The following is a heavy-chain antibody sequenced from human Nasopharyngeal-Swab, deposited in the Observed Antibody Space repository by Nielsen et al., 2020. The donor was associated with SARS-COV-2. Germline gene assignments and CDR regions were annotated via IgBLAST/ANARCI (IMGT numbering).Heavy chain of an antibody. D-gene: IGHD5-18*01. CDR3: ARGKRGFSYGSDAFDI. V-gene: IGHV1-46*01. CDR1: GYTFTRYY. CDR2: INPSAGST. Sequence: ASVKVSCKASGYTFTRYYMHWVRQAPGHGLEWMGLINPSAGSTTYAQQFQVKVTMTRDTSTSAVYMELSSLRSEDTAVYYCARGKRGFSYGSDAFDIWGQGTMVTVSS. J-gene: IGHJ3*02.